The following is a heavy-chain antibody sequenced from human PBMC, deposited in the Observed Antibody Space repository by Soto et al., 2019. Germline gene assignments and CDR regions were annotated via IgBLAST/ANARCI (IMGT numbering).Heavy chain of an antibody. Sequence: QVQLVQSGAEVKKPGSSVKVSCKASGGTFSSYAISWVRQAPGQGIEWMGGIIPIFGTANYAQKFQGRVTITAAEATSTAYRELSSLRSEDTAVYYCASGAGYYYDSSGYYNGDYWGQGTLVTVSS. CDR1: GGTFSSYA. CDR3: ASGAGYYYDSSGYYNGDY. D-gene: IGHD3-22*01. V-gene: IGHV1-69*01. CDR2: IIPIFGTA. J-gene: IGHJ4*02.